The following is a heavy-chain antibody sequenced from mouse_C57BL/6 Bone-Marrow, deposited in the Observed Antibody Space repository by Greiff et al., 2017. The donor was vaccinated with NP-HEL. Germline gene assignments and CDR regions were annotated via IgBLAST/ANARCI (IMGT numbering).Heavy chain of an antibody. CDR1: GYSFTDYN. J-gene: IGHJ4*01. Sequence: VQLQQSGPELVKPGASVKISCKASGYSFTDYNVNWVKQSNGKSLEWIGVINPNYGTTSYNQKFKGKATLTVDQSSSTAYMQLNSLTSEDSAVYYCARRVSLFSYYYAMDYWGQGTSVTVSS. CDR2: INPNYGTT. D-gene: IGHD1-1*01. V-gene: IGHV1-39*01. CDR3: ARRVSLFSYYYAMDY.